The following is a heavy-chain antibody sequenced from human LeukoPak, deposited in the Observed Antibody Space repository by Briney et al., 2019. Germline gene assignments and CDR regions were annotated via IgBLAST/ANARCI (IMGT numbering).Heavy chain of an antibody. J-gene: IGHJ4*02. CDR2: IYSPGTT. V-gene: IGHV4-59*02. D-gene: IGHD3-16*01. Sequence: SETLSLTCSVSGASVSSLHWNWIRQSPGKGLEWIGDIYSPGTTKYNPSLKGRVTLSLDTSKNQFSLRLTSVTAADTAVYFCTKGYYEPFDSWGQGILVTVSS. CDR1: GASVSSLH. CDR3: TKGYYEPFDS.